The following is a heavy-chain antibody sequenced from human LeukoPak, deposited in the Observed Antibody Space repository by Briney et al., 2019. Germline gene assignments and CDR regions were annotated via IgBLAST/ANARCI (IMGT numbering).Heavy chain of an antibody. V-gene: IGHV1-2*02. CDR3: GRVAYCGGGCYYYFDY. CDR2: ISPSSGAT. Sequence: PQASVKVSCKASGYTFTDYYIHWVRQAQGQGLEWMGLISPSSGATNYAQKFQGRVTVTRDTSINTAYMELYSLSSDDTAVYYCGRVAYCGGGCYYYFDYWGQGTLVTVSS. CDR1: GYTFTDYY. J-gene: IGHJ4*02. D-gene: IGHD2-21*02.